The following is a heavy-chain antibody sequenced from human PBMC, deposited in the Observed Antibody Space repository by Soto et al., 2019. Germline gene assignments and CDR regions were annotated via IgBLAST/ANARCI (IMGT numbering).Heavy chain of an antibody. V-gene: IGHV3-15*01. CDR2: IKSKTDGGTT. CDR3: TTGESSSWYWGYYYYYYGMDV. CDR1: GFTFSNAW. Sequence: EVQLVESGGGLVKPGGSLRLSCAASGFTFSNAWMSWVRQAPGKGLEWVGRIKSKTDGGTTDYAAPVKGRFTISRDDSKNTLDLQMNSLKTEDTAVYYCTTGESSSWYWGYYYYYYGMDVWGQGTTVTVSS. D-gene: IGHD6-13*01. J-gene: IGHJ6*02.